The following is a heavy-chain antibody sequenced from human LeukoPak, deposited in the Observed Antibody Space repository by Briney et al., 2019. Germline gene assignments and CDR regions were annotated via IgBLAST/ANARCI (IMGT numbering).Heavy chain of an antibody. D-gene: IGHD3-10*01. V-gene: IGHV1-69*06. CDR1: GGTFSRYA. J-gene: IGHJ6*03. CDR2: IIPVLGTT. Sequence: SVKVSCKASGGTFSRYAISWVRQAPGQGLEWMGGIIPVLGTTNYAQTSQNTVTITPDKSTSTTYMELSSLTSEDTAVYYCATSGGEYYYYSLDVWGKGTPVTISS. CDR3: ATSGGEYYYYSLDV.